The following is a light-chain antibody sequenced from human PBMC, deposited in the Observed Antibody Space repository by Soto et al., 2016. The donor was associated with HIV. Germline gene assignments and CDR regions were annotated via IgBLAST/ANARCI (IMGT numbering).Light chain of an antibody. CDR3: QKYNGVVT. Sequence: DIQMTQSPSSLSASVGDRVTITCQASQDINNNLNWFQQKPGKAPKLLICAAFNLEVGVPSGFSGSGSGTDFTLTISSLQPEDIGTYYCQKYNGVVTFGGGTKVEI. CDR2: AAF. V-gene: IGKV1-33*01. CDR1: QDINNN. J-gene: IGKJ4*01.